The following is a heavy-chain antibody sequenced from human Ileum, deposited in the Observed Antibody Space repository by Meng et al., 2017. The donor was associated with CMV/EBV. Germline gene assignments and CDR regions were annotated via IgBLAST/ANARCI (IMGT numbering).Heavy chain of an antibody. J-gene: IGHJ5*01. V-gene: IGHV3-53*01. D-gene: IGHD5-12*01. Sequence: LVEAGGGLIQPGGSLGLSCAASGFTVSSNYMSWVRQAPGKGLEWVSIIYSSGNIYYADSVKGRFIISRDNSKNTLFLQMNYLRAEDTAVYYCATSPRSHDYDSWGQGTLVTVSS. CDR1: GFTVSSNY. CDR3: ATSPRSHDYDS. CDR2: IYSSGNI.